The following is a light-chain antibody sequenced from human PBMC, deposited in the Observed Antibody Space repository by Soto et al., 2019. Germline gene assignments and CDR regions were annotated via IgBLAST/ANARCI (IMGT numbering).Light chain of an antibody. CDR1: SSDVGGYNY. Sequence: QSAQTQPASVSGSPGQSITISCTGTSSDVGGYNYVSWYQQHPGKAPKLMIYEVSNRPSGVSNRFSGSKSGNTASLTISGLQAEDEADYYCSSYTSSSTLVVFGGGTKVTVL. CDR2: EVS. V-gene: IGLV2-14*01. CDR3: SSYTSSSTLVV. J-gene: IGLJ2*01.